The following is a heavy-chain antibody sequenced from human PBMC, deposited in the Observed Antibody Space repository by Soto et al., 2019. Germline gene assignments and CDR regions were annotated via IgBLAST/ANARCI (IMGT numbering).Heavy chain of an antibody. J-gene: IGHJ4*02. CDR3: AKGGSFDI. V-gene: IGHV3-30*18. Sequence: GGSLRLSCAASGFSFSYYGLHWVRQAPGKGLEWLALITHDGYNRYYADSVKGRVTISRDNSKNTIFLQMNSLKSEDTAVYYCAKGGSFDIWGQGTPVTVS. D-gene: IGHD6-6*01. CDR1: GFSFSYYG. CDR2: ITHDGYNR.